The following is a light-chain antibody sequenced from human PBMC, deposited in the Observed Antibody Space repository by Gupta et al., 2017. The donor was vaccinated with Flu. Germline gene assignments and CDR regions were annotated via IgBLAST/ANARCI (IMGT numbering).Light chain of an antibody. CDR3: MQALQNS. J-gene: IGKJ2*03. Sequence: DIVMTQSPLSLPVTPGEPASISCRSSQSLLHSNGYNYLDWYLQKPGQSPQLLIYLGSNRASGVHDRFSGSGSGTDFTLKSSRGEAEDVGVYDGMQALQNSFGQGTKLEIK. CDR2: LGS. CDR1: QSLLHSNGYNY. V-gene: IGKV2-28*01.